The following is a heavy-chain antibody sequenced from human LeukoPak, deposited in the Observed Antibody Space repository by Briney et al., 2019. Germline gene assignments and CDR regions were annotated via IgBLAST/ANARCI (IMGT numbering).Heavy chain of an antibody. Sequence: GGSLRLSCAGSRSTFSNYTFHWVRQAPGKGLEWVAVISKDGRNKYYADSVKGRFTISRDNSKNTLYLQMNSLRAEDTAVYYCAKDKRSYGSGSESQFDYWGQGTLVTVSS. J-gene: IGHJ4*02. CDR1: RSTFSNYT. CDR3: AKDKRSYGSGSESQFDY. D-gene: IGHD3-10*01. CDR2: ISKDGRNK. V-gene: IGHV3-30*04.